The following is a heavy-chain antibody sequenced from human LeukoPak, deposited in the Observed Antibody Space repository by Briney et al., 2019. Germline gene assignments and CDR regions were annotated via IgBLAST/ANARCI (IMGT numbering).Heavy chain of an antibody. CDR1: GYTFTDYY. D-gene: IGHD4-23*01. Sequence: ASVKVSCKASGYTFTDYYIHWVRQAPGQGLEWVGIINPSFGSTTYAQSFQGRVAMTRDTSTSTVYMGLSSLRSEDTAVYYCARELRSVETPRYNYFDYWGQGTLVTVSS. CDR3: ARELRSVETPRYNYFDY. CDR2: INPSFGST. V-gene: IGHV1-46*01. J-gene: IGHJ4*02.